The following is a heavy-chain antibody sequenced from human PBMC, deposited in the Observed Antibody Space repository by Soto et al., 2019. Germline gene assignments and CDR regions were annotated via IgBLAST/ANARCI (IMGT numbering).Heavy chain of an antibody. CDR3: ASNGDSRGWGFDY. CDR2: IIPILGIA. V-gene: IGHV1-69*02. Sequence: QVQLVQSGAEVKKPGSSVKVSCKASGGTFSSYTISWVRQAPGQGLEWMGRIIPILGIANYAQKFQGRVTITADKSTSTAYMELSSLRSEDTAVYYCASNGDSRGWGFDYWGQGTLVTVSS. J-gene: IGHJ4*02. D-gene: IGHD3-22*01. CDR1: GGTFSSYT.